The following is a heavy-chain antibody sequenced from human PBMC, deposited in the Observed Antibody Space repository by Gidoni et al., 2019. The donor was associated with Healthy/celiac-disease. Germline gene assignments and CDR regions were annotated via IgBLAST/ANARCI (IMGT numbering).Heavy chain of an antibody. J-gene: IGHJ6*02. Sequence: QVQLQESGPGLVKPSETLSLTCTVSGGSISSYYWSWIRQPAGKGLEWIGRIYTSGSTNYNPSLKSRVTMSVDTSKNQFSLKLSSVTAADTAVYYCARDNVLRITMVRGVMGYYYGMDVWGQGTTVTVSS. CDR2: IYTSGST. V-gene: IGHV4-4*07. D-gene: IGHD3-10*01. CDR1: GGSISSYY. CDR3: ARDNVLRITMVRGVMGYYYGMDV.